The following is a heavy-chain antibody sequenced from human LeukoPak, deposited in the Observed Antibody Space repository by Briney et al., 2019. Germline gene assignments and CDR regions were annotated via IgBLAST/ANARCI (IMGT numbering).Heavy chain of an antibody. D-gene: IGHD2-8*01. CDR3: ARDGEGYCTNGVCSFLDY. CDR1: GFTFSSYA. J-gene: IGHJ4*02. V-gene: IGHV3-30-3*01. Sequence: GGSLRLSCAASGFTFSSYAMHWVRQAPGKGLEGVVVISYDGSNKYYADSVKGRFTISRDNSKNTLYLQMNSLRAEDTAVYYCARDGEGYCTNGVCSFLDYWGQGTLVTVSS. CDR2: ISYDGSNK.